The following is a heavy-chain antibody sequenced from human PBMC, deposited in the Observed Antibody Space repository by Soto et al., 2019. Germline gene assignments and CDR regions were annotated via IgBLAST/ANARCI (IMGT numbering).Heavy chain of an antibody. CDR1: GGSISSYY. V-gene: IGHV4-59*01. CDR2: IYYSGST. J-gene: IGHJ4*02. CDR3: ARGGYCISTSCPYGFDY. Sequence: SETLSLTCTVSGGSISSYYWSWIRQPPGNGLEWIGYIYYSGSTNYNPSLKSRVTISVDTSKNQFSLKLSSVTAADTAVYYCARGGYCISTSCPYGFDYWGQGTLVTVSS. D-gene: IGHD2-2*01.